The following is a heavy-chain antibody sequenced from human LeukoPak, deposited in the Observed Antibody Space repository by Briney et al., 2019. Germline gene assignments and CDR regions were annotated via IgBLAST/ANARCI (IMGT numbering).Heavy chain of an antibody. J-gene: IGHJ4*02. CDR1: GFTFSSYW. CDR2: IKQDGSEN. D-gene: IGHD3-10*01. V-gene: IGHV3-7*01. CDR3: ARGYMVRGVIIPF. Sequence: GGSLRLSCAASGFTFSSYWMSWVRQAPGKGLEWVANIKQDGSENYYVDSVKGRSTISRDNAKNSLYLQMNSLRAEDTAVYYCARGYMVRGVIIPFWGQGTLVTVSS.